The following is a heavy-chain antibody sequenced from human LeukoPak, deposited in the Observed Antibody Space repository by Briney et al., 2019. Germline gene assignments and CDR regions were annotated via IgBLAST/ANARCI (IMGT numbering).Heavy chain of an antibody. D-gene: IGHD3-22*01. CDR1: GCTLNNAW. J-gene: IGHJ4*02. V-gene: IGHV3-15*01. CDR2: IKTKTDGGTI. Sequence: GGSLRLSCAASGCTLNNAWMSWVRQAPGKGLEWVGRIKTKTDGGTIDYAAPVQGRSTISRDDSKNMVYLLMNSLKTEDTAVYYCTTSYYDSSGFRAWGQGTLVTVSS. CDR3: TTSYYDSSGFRA.